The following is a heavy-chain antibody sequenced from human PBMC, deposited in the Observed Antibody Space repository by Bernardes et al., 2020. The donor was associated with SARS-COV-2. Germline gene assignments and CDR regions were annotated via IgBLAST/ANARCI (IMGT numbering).Heavy chain of an antibody. CDR1: GYSFIAYY. CDR2: INPKSGGT. CDR3: VRGRRLLWFGEFFDAFDS. V-gene: IGHV1-2*02. J-gene: IGHJ3*02. D-gene: IGHD3-10*01. Sequence: ASVKVSCKASGYSFIAYYMHWVRQAPGQGLEWMGWINPKSGGTTFAQKFQGRVSLTRDTSISTAYMDLSRLKSDDTAMYYCVRGRRLLWFGEFFDAFDSWGQGTMVTLSS.